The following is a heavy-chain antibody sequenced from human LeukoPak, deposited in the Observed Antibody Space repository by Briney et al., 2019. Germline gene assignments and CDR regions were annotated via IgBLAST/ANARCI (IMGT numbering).Heavy chain of an antibody. CDR3: AKTPMTNGWYYFDY. J-gene: IGHJ4*02. D-gene: IGHD6-19*01. V-gene: IGHV3-21*01. Sequence: GGSLRLSCAASGFTVSSYSMNWVRQAPGKGLDWVSSISSSSSSIYYADSVKGRFTISRDNSKNSVYLQMNSLRGEDTAVYYCAKTPMTNGWYYFDYWGQGSLVTVSS. CDR2: ISSSSSSI. CDR1: GFTVSSYS.